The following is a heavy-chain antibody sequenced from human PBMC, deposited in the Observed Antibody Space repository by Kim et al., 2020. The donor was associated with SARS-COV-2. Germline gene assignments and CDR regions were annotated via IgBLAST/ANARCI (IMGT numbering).Heavy chain of an antibody. Sequence: GGSLRLSCAASGFTFSGYGMHWVRQAPGKGLEWVAVIWYNGSNKYYADSVKGRFTISRDNAKNTLYLQMNSLSAEDTAVYYCAKDLLGGGRSWYIFWFDPLGPGTPVTLSS. CDR1: GFTFSGYG. J-gene: IGHJ5*02. CDR2: IWYNGSNK. CDR3: AKDLLGGGRSWYIFWFDP. D-gene: IGHD6-13*01. V-gene: IGHV3-33*03.